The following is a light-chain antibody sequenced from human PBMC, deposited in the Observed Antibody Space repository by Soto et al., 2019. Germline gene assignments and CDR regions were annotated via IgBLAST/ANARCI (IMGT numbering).Light chain of an antibody. CDR3: QQLTSYRFT. V-gene: IGKV1-9*01. J-gene: IGKJ2*01. Sequence: IQLTQSPSSLSASVGDRVTITCRASQGINSFLAWYQQRPGEAPKLLIYGASTLQSGVPSRFSGSGSGTDFTLTITSLQPEDFATYYCQQLTSYRFTFGQGTKLQIK. CDR1: QGINSF. CDR2: GAS.